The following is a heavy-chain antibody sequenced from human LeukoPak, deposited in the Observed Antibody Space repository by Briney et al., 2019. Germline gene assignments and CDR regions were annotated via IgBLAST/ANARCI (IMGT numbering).Heavy chain of an antibody. Sequence: GGSLRLSCAASGFTVSSNYMSWVRQAPGKGLEWVSVIYSGGSTYYADSVKGRFTISRDNSKNTLYLQMNSLRAEDTAVYYCAKDSRFGELLSYYFDYWGQGTLVTVSS. D-gene: IGHD3-10*01. J-gene: IGHJ4*02. CDR3: AKDSRFGELLSYYFDY. CDR1: GFTVSSNY. CDR2: IYSGGST. V-gene: IGHV3-53*01.